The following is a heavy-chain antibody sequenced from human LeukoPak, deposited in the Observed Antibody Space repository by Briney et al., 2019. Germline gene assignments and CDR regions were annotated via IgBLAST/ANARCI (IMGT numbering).Heavy chain of an antibody. CDR2: IIPIFGTA. D-gene: IGHD6-6*01. CDR3: ATSNSSSPAYYYYYYYMDV. J-gene: IGHJ6*03. CDR1: GGTFSSYA. V-gene: IGHV1-69*05. Sequence: EASVKVSCKASGGTFSSYAISWVRQAPGQGLEWMGGIIPIFGTANYAQKFQGRVTITTDESTSTAYMELSSLRSEDTAVYYCATSNSSSPAYYYYYYYMDVWGKGTTVTVSS.